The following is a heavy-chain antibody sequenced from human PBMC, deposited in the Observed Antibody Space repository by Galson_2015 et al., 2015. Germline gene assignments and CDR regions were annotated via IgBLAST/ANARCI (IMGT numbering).Heavy chain of an antibody. D-gene: IGHD2-2*01. CDR2: ISGSGGST. Sequence: SLRLSCAASGFTFSSYAMNWVRQAPGKGLEWVSTISGSGGSTYYADSVKGRFTISRDSSKNTLYLQMNSLRAEDTAVYYCAKDVFRSTTWHHSSFDIWGQGTMVTVSS. CDR3: AKDVFRSTTWHHSSFDI. CDR1: GFTFSSYA. V-gene: IGHV3-23*01. J-gene: IGHJ3*02.